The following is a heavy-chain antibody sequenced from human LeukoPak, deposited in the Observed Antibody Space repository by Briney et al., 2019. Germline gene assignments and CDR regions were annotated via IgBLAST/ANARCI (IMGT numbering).Heavy chain of an antibody. J-gene: IGHJ6*02. CDR2: IKQDGSEK. CDR1: GFTFSNYW. D-gene: IGHD5-24*01. Sequence: PGGSLRLSCAASGFTFSNYWMGWVRQAPGKGLEWVANIKQDGSEKYYVDSVKGRFTISRDNAKNSLYLQMNSLRAEDTAVYYCARVPFSRWLRDYYYGMDVWGQGTTVTVSS. V-gene: IGHV3-7*01. CDR3: ARVPFSRWLRDYYYGMDV.